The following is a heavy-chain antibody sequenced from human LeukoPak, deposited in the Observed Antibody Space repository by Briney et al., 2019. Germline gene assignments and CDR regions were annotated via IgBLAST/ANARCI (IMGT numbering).Heavy chain of an antibody. CDR2: IYSSGST. CDR3: ARRDALCWYFDY. Sequence: SETLSLTCAVSGGSISSYYWNWIRQPAGKGLEWIGRIYSSGSTNYNPSLTSRVTMSVDASKNQFSLKLSSVTAADTAVYYCARRDALCWYFDYWGQGTLVTVSS. D-gene: IGHD5-24*01. V-gene: IGHV4-4*07. CDR1: GGSISSYY. J-gene: IGHJ4*02.